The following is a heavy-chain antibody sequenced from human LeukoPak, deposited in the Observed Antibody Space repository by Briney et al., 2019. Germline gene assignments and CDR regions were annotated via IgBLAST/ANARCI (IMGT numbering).Heavy chain of an antibody. V-gene: IGHV1-8*01. CDR3: ARGRDYDFWGGYFSYYYYGMDV. D-gene: IGHD3-3*01. CDR1: GYTFTSYD. Sequence: GASVKVSCKASGYTFTSYDINWVRQAPGQGLEWMGWMNPNSGNTGYAQKFQGRVTMTRNTSISTAYMELSSLRSEDTAVYYCARGRDYDFWGGYFSYYYYGMDVWGQGTTVTVSS. CDR2: MNPNSGNT. J-gene: IGHJ6*02.